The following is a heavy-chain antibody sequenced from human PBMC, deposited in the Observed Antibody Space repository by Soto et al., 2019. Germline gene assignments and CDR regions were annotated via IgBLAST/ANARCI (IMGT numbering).Heavy chain of an antibody. J-gene: IGHJ4*02. V-gene: IGHV3-53*01. CDR3: ARDGRGLGKLSLFEY. CDR1: GFTVNSDY. D-gene: IGHD3-16*01. Sequence: EVQLVESGGGLVKPGGSLRLSCAASGFTVNSDYMNWIRQTPGKGLEWVAFIYNGESTHYADSVKGRFTISSDRSKNTLYLQMNSLRIDDTAVYYCARDGRGLGKLSLFEYWGQGTLVTVSS. CDR2: IYNGEST.